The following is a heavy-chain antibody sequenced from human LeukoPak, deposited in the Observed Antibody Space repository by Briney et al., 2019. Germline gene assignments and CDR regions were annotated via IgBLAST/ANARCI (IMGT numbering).Heavy chain of an antibody. CDR2: ITSGSSNI. D-gene: IGHD2-21*02. Sequence: GGSLRLSCAASGFIFSIYSMNWVRQAPGKGLEWVSSITSGSSNINCADSVKGRFTISRDNAKNSLYLQMNSLRAEDTAVYYCARWRTAKTAFGYWGQGTLVTVSS. CDR1: GFIFSIYS. CDR3: ARWRTAKTAFGY. V-gene: IGHV3-21*06. J-gene: IGHJ4*02.